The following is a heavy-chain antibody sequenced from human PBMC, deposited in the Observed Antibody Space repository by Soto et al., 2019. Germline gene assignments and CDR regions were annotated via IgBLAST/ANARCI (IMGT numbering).Heavy chain of an antibody. J-gene: IGHJ6*02. Sequence: SLRLSCAASGFTFSSYGMHWVRQAPGKGLEWVAFISFDGSSKYYADSVKGRFTISRDNSKNTLYLQMNSLRAEDTAVYYCASFQGDGYNFGDYYYGMDVWGQGTTVTVSS. D-gene: IGHD5-12*01. CDR3: ASFQGDGYNFGDYYYGMDV. CDR2: ISFDGSSK. CDR1: GFTFSSYG. V-gene: IGHV3-30*03.